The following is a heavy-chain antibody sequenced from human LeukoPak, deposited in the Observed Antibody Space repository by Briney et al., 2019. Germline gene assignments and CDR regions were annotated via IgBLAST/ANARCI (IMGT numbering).Heavy chain of an antibody. J-gene: IGHJ6*03. Sequence: PGGSLRLSCAASGFTFSSYAMSWVRQAPGKGLEWVSAISGSGGSTYYADSVKGRFTISRDNSKNTLYLQMNSLRAEDTAVYYCATRRPNFKSSAEEYSSSRRGYYYYMDVWGKGTTVTVSS. CDR1: GFTFSSYA. D-gene: IGHD6-6*01. CDR2: ISGSGGST. CDR3: ATRRPNFKSSAEEYSSSRRGYYYYMDV. V-gene: IGHV3-23*01.